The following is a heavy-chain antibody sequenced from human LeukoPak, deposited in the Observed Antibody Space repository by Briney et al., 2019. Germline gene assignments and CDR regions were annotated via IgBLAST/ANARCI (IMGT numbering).Heavy chain of an antibody. J-gene: IGHJ4*02. CDR2: ITGSGDST. CDR1: GFTFSTYA. V-gene: IGHV3-23*01. CDR3: AKGSAVADLYFDF. D-gene: IGHD6-19*01. Sequence: GGSLRLSCAASGFTFSTYAMSWVRQAPGRGLEWVSTITGSGDSTYYADSVKGRFTISRDNSKNSLYLQMDSLRAEDTAVYYCAKGSAVADLYFDFWGQGTLVTVSS.